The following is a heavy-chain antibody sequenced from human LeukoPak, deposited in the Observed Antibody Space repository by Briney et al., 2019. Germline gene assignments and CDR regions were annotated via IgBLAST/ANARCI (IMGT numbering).Heavy chain of an antibody. CDR1: GGSTSSGGYY. D-gene: IGHD3-10*01. Sequence: PSQTLSLTCTVSGGSTSSGGYYWSWIRQPPGKGLEWIGYIYYSGSTYYNPSLKSRVTISVDTYKNQFSLKLSSVTAADTAVYYCARGRITMVRGPLGPWGQGTLVTVSS. V-gene: IGHV4-31*03. J-gene: IGHJ5*02. CDR2: IYYSGST. CDR3: ARGRITMVRGPLGP.